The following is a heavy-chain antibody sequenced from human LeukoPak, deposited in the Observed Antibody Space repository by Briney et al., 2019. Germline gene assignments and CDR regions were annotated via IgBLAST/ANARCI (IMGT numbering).Heavy chain of an antibody. V-gene: IGHV4-59*01. CDR2: IYYSAST. Sequence: SETLSLTCTVSGGSISSYYWSWIRQPPGKGLEWIGYIYYSASTNYNPSLKSRVTISVDTSKNQFSLKLSSVTDADTAVYYCARERTSVLFDYWGQGTLVTVSS. D-gene: IGHD2-2*01. CDR1: GGSISSYY. J-gene: IGHJ4*02. CDR3: ARERTSVLFDY.